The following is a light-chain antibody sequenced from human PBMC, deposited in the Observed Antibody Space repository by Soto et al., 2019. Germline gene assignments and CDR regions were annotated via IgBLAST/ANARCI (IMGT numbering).Light chain of an antibody. CDR3: QQYGSSPFT. J-gene: IGKJ2*01. CDR2: DAS. V-gene: IGKV3-20*01. Sequence: EIVLTQSPGTLSLSPGERATLSCRASQSVSSRHLAWYQQKPGQAPRLLICDASSRATGIPDRFSGSGSGTDFTLTISRLEPEDFAVYYCQQYGSSPFTFGQWTKLEIK. CDR1: QSVSSRH.